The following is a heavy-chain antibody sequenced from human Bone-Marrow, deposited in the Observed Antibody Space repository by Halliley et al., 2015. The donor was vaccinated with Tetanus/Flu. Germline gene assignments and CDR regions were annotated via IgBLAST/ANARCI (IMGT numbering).Heavy chain of an antibody. D-gene: IGHD4-17*01. J-gene: IGHJ4*02. CDR2: IWYDGSKK. Sequence: SLRLSCAASGLTFGSFGMHWVRQPPGKGLEWVAVIWYDGSKKYYTDSVKGRFIISRDNSKNTLYLQMNSLRVDDTAVYLCAADGDTENDYWGQGTLVTVSS. V-gene: IGHV3-33*01. CDR1: GLTFGSFG. CDR3: AADGDTENDY.